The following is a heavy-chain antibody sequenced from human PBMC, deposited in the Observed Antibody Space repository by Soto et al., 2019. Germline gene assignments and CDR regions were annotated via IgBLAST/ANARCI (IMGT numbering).Heavy chain of an antibody. CDR3: ARDSYYYDSSGYYIWFDP. CDR2: ISAYNGNT. D-gene: IGHD3-22*01. V-gene: IGHV1-18*01. Sequence: GASVKVSCKASGYTFTSYGISWVRQAPGQGLEWMGWISAYNGNTNYAQKFQGRVTMTTDTSTSTAYMELRSLRSEDTAVYYCARDSYYYDSSGYYIWFDPWGQGTLVTVSS. CDR1: GYTFTSYG. J-gene: IGHJ5*02.